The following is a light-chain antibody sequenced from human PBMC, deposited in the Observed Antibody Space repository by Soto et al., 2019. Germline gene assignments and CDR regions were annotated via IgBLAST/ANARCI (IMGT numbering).Light chain of an antibody. CDR1: QSVGSD. CDR2: GAS. Sequence: IVMTQSPATLSVAPWERATLSCRASQSVGSDLAWYQQKPGQAPRLVIYGASSRATGIPDRFSGSGSGTDFTLTISSLEPEDFAVYYCQHRSIWPLTFGGGTKVDIK. J-gene: IGKJ4*01. CDR3: QHRSIWPLT. V-gene: IGKV3-11*01.